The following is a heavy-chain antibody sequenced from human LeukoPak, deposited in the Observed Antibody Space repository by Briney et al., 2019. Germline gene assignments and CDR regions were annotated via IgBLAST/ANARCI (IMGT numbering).Heavy chain of an antibody. CDR2: IYSGGDT. CDR1: GFTVSSDY. V-gene: IGHV3-66*02. CDR3: ARDGSRNKRDDAFDI. D-gene: IGHD1-26*01. Sequence: GGSLRLSCAASGFTVSSDYMSWVRQAPGKGLEWVSIIYSGGDTYYADSVKGRFTISRDNSKNTLYLQMNGLRAEDTAVYYCARDGSRNKRDDAFDIWGQGTMVTVSS. J-gene: IGHJ3*02.